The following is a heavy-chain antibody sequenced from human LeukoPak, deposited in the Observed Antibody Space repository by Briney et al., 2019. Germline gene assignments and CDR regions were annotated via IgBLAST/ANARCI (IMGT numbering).Heavy chain of an antibody. Sequence: GGSLRLSCTASGFTFGDYAMSWVRQAPGKGLEWVGFIRSKAYGGTTEYAASVKGRFTISRDDSKSIAYLQMNSLKTEDTAVYYCTRGRGQAIWIVDWFDPWGQGTLVTVSS. CDR2: IRSKAYGGTT. CDR1: GFTFGDYA. CDR3: TRGRGQAIWIVDWFDP. J-gene: IGHJ5*02. V-gene: IGHV3-49*04. D-gene: IGHD1-1*01.